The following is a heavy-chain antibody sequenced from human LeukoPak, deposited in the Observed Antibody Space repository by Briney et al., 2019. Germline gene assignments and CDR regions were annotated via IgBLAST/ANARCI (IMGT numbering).Heavy chain of an antibody. Sequence: SQTLSLTCAISGDSGASNNATWNWSRQSPSRGLEWLGRTYYRCKWYNDYAVSVKSRITVNPDTSKNQFSLQLNSVTPGDTAVYYCARDRAVAGTINWLDPWGQGTLVTVSS. J-gene: IGHJ5*02. D-gene: IGHD6-19*01. CDR3: ARDRAVAGTINWLDP. CDR2: TYYRCKWYN. CDR1: GDSGASNNAT. V-gene: IGHV6-1*01.